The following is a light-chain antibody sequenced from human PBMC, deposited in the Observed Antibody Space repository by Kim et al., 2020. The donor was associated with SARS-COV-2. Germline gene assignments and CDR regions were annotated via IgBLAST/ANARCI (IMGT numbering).Light chain of an antibody. CDR1: RLNIALET. V-gene: IGLV1-44*01. CDR3: ATWDLSLNGWV. Sequence: QGVTGSCSGSRLNIALETLSWYQQVPGTAPKLVIYSTGVRPLGFPHRFSGSKSGTSASLAISGLQSEDEADYYCATWDLSLNGWVFGGGTQLTVL. J-gene: IGLJ3*02. CDR2: STG.